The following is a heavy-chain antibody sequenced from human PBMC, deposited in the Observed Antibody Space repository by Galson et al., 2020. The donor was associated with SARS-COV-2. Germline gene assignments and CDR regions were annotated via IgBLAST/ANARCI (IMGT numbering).Heavy chain of an antibody. D-gene: IGHD1-26*01. V-gene: IGHV2-5*02. Sequence: KMSGPTLVKPTQTLTLTCTFSGFSLSTSGVGVGWIRQPPGKALEWLAPIYWDDDKRYSPSLKSRLTITKDTSKNQVVLTMTNMDPVDTATYYCAHRLPVRVGFDYWGQGTLVTVSS. J-gene: IGHJ4*02. CDR2: IYWDDDK. CDR1: GFSLSTSGVG. CDR3: AHRLPVRVGFDY.